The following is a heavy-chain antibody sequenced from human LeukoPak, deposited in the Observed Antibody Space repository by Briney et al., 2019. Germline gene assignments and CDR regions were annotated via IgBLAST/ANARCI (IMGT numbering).Heavy chain of an antibody. CDR3: ARGRALRYFDWSFDY. V-gene: IGHV3-53*01. CDR1: GFTVSSNY. CDR2: IYSGGST. D-gene: IGHD3-9*01. J-gene: IGHJ4*02. Sequence: GGSLRLSCAASGFTVSSNYMSWVRQAPGKGLEWVSVIYSGGSTYYADSVKGRFTTSRDNSKNTLYLQMNSLRAEDTAVYYCARGRALRYFDWSFDYWGQGTLVTVSS.